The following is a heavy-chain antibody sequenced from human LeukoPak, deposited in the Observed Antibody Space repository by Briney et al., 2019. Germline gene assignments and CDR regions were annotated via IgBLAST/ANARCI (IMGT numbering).Heavy chain of an antibody. CDR2: TYYRSKWYK. J-gene: IGHJ5*02. CDR1: GDSVSRNSVA. V-gene: IGHV6-1*01. CDR3: ARVEYFGSGSYRFDP. D-gene: IGHD3-10*01. Sequence: PSQTLSLTCAISGDSVSRNSVAWNWIRQSPSRGLEWLGRTYYRSKWYKEYAASVRSRITISPDTSKHQFSLQLTSVTPEDTAVYYCARVEYFGSGSYRFDPWGQGTLVTVSS.